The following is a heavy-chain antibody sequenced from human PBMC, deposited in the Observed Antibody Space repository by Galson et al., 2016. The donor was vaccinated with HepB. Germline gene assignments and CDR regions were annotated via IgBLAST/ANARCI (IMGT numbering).Heavy chain of an antibody. Sequence: SVKVSCKASGYTFTGYYMLWVRQAPGQGLEWMGWINPNSGGTNYAQKFQGWVTMTRDTSISTAYMELSRLRSDDTAVYYCAREGGYSSSSGYFYYGMDVWSQGTTVTVAS. V-gene: IGHV1-2*04. CDR2: INPNSGGT. D-gene: IGHD6-6*01. J-gene: IGHJ6*02. CDR3: AREGGYSSSSGYFYYGMDV. CDR1: GYTFTGYY.